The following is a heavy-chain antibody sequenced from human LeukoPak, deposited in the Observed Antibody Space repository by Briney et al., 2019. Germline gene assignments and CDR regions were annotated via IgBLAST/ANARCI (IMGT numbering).Heavy chain of an antibody. CDR3: AKGRGFTSTSCYNY. V-gene: IGHV3-23*01. Sequence: GSLRLSCAASGFTFSSYAMSWVRQAPGKGLEWVSPISGSGDSTYYADSVKGRFTISRDNSKNTLYLHMNSLRAEDTAVYYCAKGRGFTSTSCYNYWGQGTLVTVSS. J-gene: IGHJ4*02. CDR2: ISGSGDST. D-gene: IGHD2-2*02. CDR1: GFTFSSYA.